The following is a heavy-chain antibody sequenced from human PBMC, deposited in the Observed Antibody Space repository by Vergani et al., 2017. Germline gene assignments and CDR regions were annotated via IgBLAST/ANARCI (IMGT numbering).Heavy chain of an antibody. CDR3: ALGGSGSYYKRPGGMDV. Sequence: QVQLQESGPGLVKPSQTLSLTCTVSGGSISSGDYYWSWIRQPPGKGLEWIGYIYYSGSTYYNPSLKSRVTISVDTSKNQFSLKVSSVTAADTAVYYCALGGSGSYYKRPGGMDVWGQGTTVTVSS. V-gene: IGHV4-30-4*01. CDR1: GGSISSGDYY. J-gene: IGHJ6*02. D-gene: IGHD3-10*01. CDR2: IYYSGST.